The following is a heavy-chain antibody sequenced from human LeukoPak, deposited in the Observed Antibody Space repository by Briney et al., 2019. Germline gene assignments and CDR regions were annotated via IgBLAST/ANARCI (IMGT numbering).Heavy chain of an antibody. CDR3: ARGGLEAAGHFDY. CDR2: INPDGTTT. V-gene: IGHV3-74*01. Sequence: GGSLRLSCAASGFTFSTYWMHWVRQAPGKGLVWVSRINPDGTTTSYADSVKGRFTISRDNAKDTVYLQMNSLRAEDTAVYYCARGGLEAAGHFDYWGQGTLVTVSS. J-gene: IGHJ4*02. D-gene: IGHD6-13*01. CDR1: GFTFSTYW.